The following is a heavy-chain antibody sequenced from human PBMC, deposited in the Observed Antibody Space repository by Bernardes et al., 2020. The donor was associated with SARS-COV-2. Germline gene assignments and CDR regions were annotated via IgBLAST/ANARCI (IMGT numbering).Heavy chain of an antibody. Sequence: GGALRGPCAAAGFPFRDYTMHWVRPAPRKGLGWGAVIWHDGSREYYVDSVKGRFAISRDNSNNTLYLQMNNLRVEDTALYRCATEDGEWLESWGQGTLVTVSS. CDR1: GFPFRDYT. V-gene: IGHV3-33*01. J-gene: IGHJ5*01. D-gene: IGHD4-17*01. CDR2: IWHDGSRE. CDR3: ATEDGEWLES.